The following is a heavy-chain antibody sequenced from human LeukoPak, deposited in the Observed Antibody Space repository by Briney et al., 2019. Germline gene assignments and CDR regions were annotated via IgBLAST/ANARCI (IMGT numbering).Heavy chain of an antibody. Sequence: SETLSLTCSVSGGSSSSSSYYWGWIRQPPGKGLEWIGSIHDSGSTDYNPSLKSRVTISVDTSKNQFSLKLSSVTAADTAVYYWARLYGGNPKNYYCDNGGQGPLVTV. D-gene: IGHD4-23*01. J-gene: IGHJ4*02. CDR3: ARLYGGNPKNYYCDN. V-gene: IGHV4-39*01. CDR1: GGSSSSSSYY. CDR2: IHDSGST.